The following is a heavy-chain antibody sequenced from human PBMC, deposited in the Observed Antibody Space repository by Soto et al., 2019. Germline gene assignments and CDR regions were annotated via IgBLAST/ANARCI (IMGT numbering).Heavy chain of an antibody. CDR2: IHSDGSST. CDR3: ARANWNTV. CDR1: GFTFSNYW. V-gene: IGHV3-74*01. J-gene: IGHJ3*01. Sequence: EVQLVESGGGLVQPGGSLRLSCAASGFTFSNYWMHWVRQAPGKGLVWVSRIHSDGSSTFYADSVKGRFTISRDNAKNMVYLQMYSLRAEDTAVYYCARANWNTVWGQGTMVTVSS. D-gene: IGHD1-20*01.